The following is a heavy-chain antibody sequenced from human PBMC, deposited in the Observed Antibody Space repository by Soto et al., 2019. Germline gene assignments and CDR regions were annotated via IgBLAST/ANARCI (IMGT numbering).Heavy chain of an antibody. V-gene: IGHV3-11*05. CDR1: GFSFNDFY. Sequence: QVQLVESGGDLVKPGGSLRLSCAASGFSFNDFYMTWIRQASGKVLEWVSYISSSGSYTNYPDSIKGRVTVSRDNTKKSLYLQMSSLRVEDTTIYFCAILNFPMSTSKYIQHWGQGTLVTVS. CDR2: ISSSGSYT. J-gene: IGHJ1*01. D-gene: IGHD5-12*01. CDR3: AILNFPMSTSKYIQH.